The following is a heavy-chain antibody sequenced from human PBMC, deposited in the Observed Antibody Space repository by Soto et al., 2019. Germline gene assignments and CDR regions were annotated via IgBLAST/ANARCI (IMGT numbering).Heavy chain of an antibody. D-gene: IGHD1-7*01. CDR3: ARRLELPLGASLYYYGMDV. CDR1: GFDFSTHW. J-gene: IGHJ6*02. CDR2: IDDDGSST. Sequence: GGSLRLSCSASGFDFSTHWMHWVRQAPGKGLEWVARIDDDGSSTRYADSVKGRFTISRDNAKNIVYLEMTSLRTEDTAVYFCARRLELPLGASLYYYGMDVWGQGTTVTVSS. V-gene: IGHV3-74*01.